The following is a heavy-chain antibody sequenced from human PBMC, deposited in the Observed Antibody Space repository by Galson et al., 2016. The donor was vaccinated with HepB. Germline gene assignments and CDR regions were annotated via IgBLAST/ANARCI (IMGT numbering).Heavy chain of an antibody. CDR1: GFTISSYW. CDR3: AKSLLGVTLVSYYYGMDV. J-gene: IGHJ6*02. CDR2: IKEDGSQK. Sequence: SLRLSCAASGFTISSYWMTWVRQAPGKGLEWVANIKEDGSQKNYVDSVKGRFTISRDNAKNSLYLQMNSLRAEDTAVYYCAKSLLGVTLVSYYYGMDVWGQGTTVTVSS. V-gene: IGHV3-7*03. D-gene: IGHD2-21*02.